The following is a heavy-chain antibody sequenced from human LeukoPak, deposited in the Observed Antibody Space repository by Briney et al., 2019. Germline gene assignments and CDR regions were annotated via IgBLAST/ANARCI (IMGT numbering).Heavy chain of an antibody. V-gene: IGHV4-59*01. D-gene: IGHD6-13*01. J-gene: IGHJ6*02. CDR3: ARDRRNSWYNYYGMDV. Sequence: SETLSLTCTVSGGSGGSISSYYWSWIRQPPGKGLEWIGYIYYSGSTNYNPSLKSRVTISVDTSKNQFSLKLSSVTAADTAVYYCARDRRNSWYNYYGMDVWGQGTTVTVSS. CDR1: GGSGGSISSYY. CDR2: IYYSGST.